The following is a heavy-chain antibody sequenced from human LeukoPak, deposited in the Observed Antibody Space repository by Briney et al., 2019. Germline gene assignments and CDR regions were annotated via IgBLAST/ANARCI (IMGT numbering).Heavy chain of an antibody. CDR1: GFTFSSYA. CDR2: ISGSGGST. Sequence: PGGSLRLSCAASGFTFSSYAMSWVRQAPGKGLEWGSAISGSGGSTYYADTVKGRFTISRDNSKNTLYLQMNSLTAEDTAVYYCASHPLLGRGDYWGQGTLVTVSS. V-gene: IGHV3-23*01. J-gene: IGHJ4*02. CDR3: ASHPLLGRGDY. D-gene: IGHD7-27*01.